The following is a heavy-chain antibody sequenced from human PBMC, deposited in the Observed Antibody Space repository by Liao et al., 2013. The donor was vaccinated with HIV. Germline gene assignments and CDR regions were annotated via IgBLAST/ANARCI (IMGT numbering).Heavy chain of an antibody. CDR1: GGSFKGYY. J-gene: IGHJ3*02. Sequence: QVQLQQWGAGVLKPSETLSLTCAVYGGSFKGYYWSWIRQPAGKGLEWIGRVYSSGTTNYNPSLKSRVILLPDTSKNQFSLRLSSVTAADTAIYFCARGRDAFDIWGQGTMVTVSS. CDR3: ARGRDAFDI. CDR2: VYSSGTT. V-gene: IGHV4-59*10.